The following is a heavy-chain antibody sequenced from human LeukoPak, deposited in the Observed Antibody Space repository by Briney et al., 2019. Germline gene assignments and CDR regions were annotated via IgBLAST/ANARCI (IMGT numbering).Heavy chain of an antibody. D-gene: IGHD1-26*01. CDR1: GFTFSSYS. J-gene: IGHJ3*02. Sequence: GGSLRLSCAASGFTFSSYSMNWVRQAPGKGPEWVSSISSSSSYIYYADSVKGRFTISRDNAKNSLYLQMNSLRAEDTAVYYCARDRVGIVLSRAFDIWGQGTMVTVSS. CDR3: ARDRVGIVLSRAFDI. CDR2: ISSSSSYI. V-gene: IGHV3-21*01.